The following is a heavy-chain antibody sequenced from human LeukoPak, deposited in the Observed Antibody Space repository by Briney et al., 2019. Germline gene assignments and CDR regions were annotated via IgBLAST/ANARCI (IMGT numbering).Heavy chain of an antibody. CDR1: GGTFSSYA. Sequence: ASVKVSCKASGGTFSSYAISWVRQAPGQGLEWMGGIIPIFGTANYAQKFQGRVTITTDESTSTAYMELSSLRSEGTAVYYCARDGEPIRGYSYARNNWFDPWGQGTLVTVSS. J-gene: IGHJ5*02. CDR3: ARDGEPIRGYSYARNNWFDP. D-gene: IGHD5-18*01. V-gene: IGHV1-69*05. CDR2: IIPIFGTA.